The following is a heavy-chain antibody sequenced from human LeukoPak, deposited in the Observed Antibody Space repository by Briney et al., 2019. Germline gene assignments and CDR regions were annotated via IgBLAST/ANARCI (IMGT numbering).Heavy chain of an antibody. CDR3: ATVFTSGYFDY. V-gene: IGHV1-18*01. J-gene: IGHJ4*02. D-gene: IGHD3-22*01. CDR2: ISGYGNT. CDR1: GYSFTRYG. Sequence: EASVKVSCKASGYSFTRYGISWMRQAPGQGLEWMGWISGYGNTNYAQNFQGRVSMTTDTSTTTSHMELRSLRSDDTAVYYCATVFTSGYFDYWGQGTLVTVSS.